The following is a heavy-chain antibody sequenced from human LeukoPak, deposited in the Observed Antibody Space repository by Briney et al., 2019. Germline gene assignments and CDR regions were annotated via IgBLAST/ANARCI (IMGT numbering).Heavy chain of an antibody. V-gene: IGHV3-23*01. CDR1: GFTFSNYV. CDR3: ARRDIVVVVSASDY. CDR2: ITASGDST. D-gene: IGHD2-15*01. J-gene: IGHJ4*02. Sequence: GGSLRLSCAASGFTFSNYVMIWVRQAPGKGLEWVSGITASGDSTYYGDSVKGRFTMSRDNSKNAVYLQMNSLRVDDTAVYFCARRDIVVVVSASDYWGQGTLVTVSS.